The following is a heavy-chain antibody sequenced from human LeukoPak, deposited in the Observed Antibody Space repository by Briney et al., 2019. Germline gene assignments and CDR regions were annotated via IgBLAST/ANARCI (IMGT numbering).Heavy chain of an antibody. J-gene: IGHJ5*02. D-gene: IGHD3-22*01. CDR1: GFTFSSYG. CDR2: IRSNSDGGTI. CDR3: ATDFYDST. V-gene: IGHV3-15*07. Sequence: QPGRSLRLSCAASGFTFSSYGMHWVRQAPGKGLEWVGRIRSNSDGGTIDYAAPVKGRFTLSRDDSKTTLYLQMNSLQTEDTAVYYCATDFYDSTWGQGTLVTVSS.